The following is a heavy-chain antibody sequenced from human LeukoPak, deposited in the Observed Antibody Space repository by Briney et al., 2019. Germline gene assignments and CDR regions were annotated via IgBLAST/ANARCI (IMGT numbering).Heavy chain of an antibody. J-gene: IGHJ5*02. D-gene: IGHD3/OR15-3a*01. Sequence: APVKVSCKASGYTFTSYYMNWVRQAPGQGLEWMGIINPSSGRTTYAQKSQGRVTMTRDTSTSTVYMELTSLRSEDTAVFYCARGGLPARSWFDPWGQGTLVSVS. CDR2: INPSSGRT. V-gene: IGHV1-46*01. CDR1: GYTFTSYY. CDR3: ARGGLPARSWFDP.